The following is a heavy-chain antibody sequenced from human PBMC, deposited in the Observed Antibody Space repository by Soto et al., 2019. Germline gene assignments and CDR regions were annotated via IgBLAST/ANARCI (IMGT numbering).Heavy chain of an antibody. D-gene: IGHD5-18*01. CDR1: GFTFSSYW. CDR2: MNHDGSEI. V-gene: IGHV3-7*01. CDR3: ARQYTYGRV. J-gene: IGHJ4*02. Sequence: EVQLVESGGGLVQPGGSPRLSCAASGFTFSSYWMSWVRQAPGKGLEWVANMNHDGSEIYYVDSVKGRFTISRDNAQNSVYLQMNSLRAEDTAIYYCARQYTYGRVWGQGTLVTVSS.